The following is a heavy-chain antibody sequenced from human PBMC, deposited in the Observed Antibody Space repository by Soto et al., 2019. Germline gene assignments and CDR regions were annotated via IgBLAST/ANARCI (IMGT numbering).Heavy chain of an antibody. V-gene: IGHV1-18*01. D-gene: IGHD6-19*01. J-gene: IGHJ4*02. Sequence: ASVKVSCKASGYTFTSYAMHWVRQAPGQGLEWMGWISGYNGKTNYAQKFQGKVTMTTDTSTSTVYMELRSLRSDDTAVYYCARTYSSGWPNFDYWGQGTLVTVSS. CDR3: ARTYSSGWPNFDY. CDR2: ISGYNGKT. CDR1: GYTFTSYA.